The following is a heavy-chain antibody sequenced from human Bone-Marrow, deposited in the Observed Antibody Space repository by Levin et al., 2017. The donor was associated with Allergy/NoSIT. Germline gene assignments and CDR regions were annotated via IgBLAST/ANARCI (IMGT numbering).Heavy chain of an antibody. CDR2: IRSKGNSYAT. CDR1: GFTFSGSA. Sequence: PGESLKISCAASGFTFSGSAMHWVRQASGKGLEWVGRIRSKGNSYATAYAESVKGRFTISRDDSKNTAYLQMNSLTTEDTAVYYCTRLQEAGPVEGLFDYWGKGTLVTVSS. D-gene: IGHD5-24*01. J-gene: IGHJ4*02. V-gene: IGHV3-73*01. CDR3: TRLQEAGPVEGLFDY.